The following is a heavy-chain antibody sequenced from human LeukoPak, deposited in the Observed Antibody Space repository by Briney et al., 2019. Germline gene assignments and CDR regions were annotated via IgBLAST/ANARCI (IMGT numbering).Heavy chain of an antibody. J-gene: IGHJ4*02. CDR3: AKEQGRDGSFDY. Sequence: PGGSLRLSCAASGFTFSSYAMHWVRQAPGKGLEWVAVISYDGSNKYYADSVKGRFTISRDNSKNTLYLQMNSLRAEDTAVYYCAKEQGRDGSFDYWGQGTLVTVSS. CDR2: ISYDGSNK. CDR1: GFTFSSYA. D-gene: IGHD5-24*01. V-gene: IGHV3-30-3*01.